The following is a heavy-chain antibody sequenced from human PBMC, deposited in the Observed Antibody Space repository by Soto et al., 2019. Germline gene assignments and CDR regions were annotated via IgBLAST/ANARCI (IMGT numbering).Heavy chain of an antibody. V-gene: IGHV1-69*01. Sequence: QVQLVQSGAEVKKPGSSVKVSCKAPGGTFSSYAISWVRQAPGQGLEWMGGIIPIFGTANYAQKCLGRVTITADESTSTGYMELSSLRSEDTAVYYCARSQGGSSSLDIYYYYYYGMDVWGQGTTVTVSS. CDR1: GGTFSSYA. CDR3: ARSQGGSSSLDIYYYYYYGMDV. J-gene: IGHJ6*02. CDR2: IIPIFGTA. D-gene: IGHD2-15*01.